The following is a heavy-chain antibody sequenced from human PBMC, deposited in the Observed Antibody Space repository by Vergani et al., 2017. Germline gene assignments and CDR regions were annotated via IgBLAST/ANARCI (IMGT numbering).Heavy chain of an antibody. D-gene: IGHD6-13*01. CDR3: AKAPGQLIAAAGTGFDY. V-gene: IGHV3-7*03. CDR1: GFTFSSYW. J-gene: IGHJ4*02. Sequence: EVQLVESGGGLVQPGGSLRLSCAASGFTFSSYWMSWVRQAPGKGLEWVANIKQDGSEKYYVDSVKGRFTISRDNAKNSLYLQMNSLRAEDTAVYYCAKAPGQLIAAAGTGFDYWGQGTLVTVSS. CDR2: IKQDGSEK.